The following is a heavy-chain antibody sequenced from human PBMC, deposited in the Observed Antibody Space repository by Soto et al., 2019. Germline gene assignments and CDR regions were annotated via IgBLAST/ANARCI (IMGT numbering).Heavy chain of an antibody. D-gene: IGHD3-22*01. Sequence: QVQLVESGGGVVQPGRSLRLSCEASGFTFRNNGMHWVRQVPGKGLEWVAVISYDGNNKYYADSVKGRFTISRDNSKNTVYLQMNNLRAEDTAMYYCAKGGSGNYLTYXYYYGMDVWGQGTTVTVSS. CDR1: GFTFRNNG. CDR3: AKGGSGNYLTYXYYYGMDV. J-gene: IGHJ6*02. CDR2: ISYDGNNK. V-gene: IGHV3-30*18.